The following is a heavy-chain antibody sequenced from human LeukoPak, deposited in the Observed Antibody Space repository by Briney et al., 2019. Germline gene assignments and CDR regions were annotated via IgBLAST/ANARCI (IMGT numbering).Heavy chain of an antibody. Sequence: PSETLSLTCTVSGGSISSSSYYWGWIRQPPGKGREWIGSIYYSGRTYYNPSLRSRVTISVDTFKNQFCLKMSSVTAADTAVYYCARHRKYYDILTGYYAGAFDVWGQGTMVTVSS. CDR3: ARHRKYYDILTGYYAGAFDV. CDR1: GGSISSSSYY. CDR2: IYYSGRT. D-gene: IGHD3-9*01. V-gene: IGHV4-39*01. J-gene: IGHJ3*01.